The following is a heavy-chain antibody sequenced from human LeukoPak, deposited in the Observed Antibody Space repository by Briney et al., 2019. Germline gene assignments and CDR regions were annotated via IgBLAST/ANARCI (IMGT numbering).Heavy chain of an antibody. CDR1: GWTFTGYY. CDR2: INHNRGGK. V-gene: IGHV1-2*02. CDR3: ARSKPRAYSHTLWY. D-gene: IGHD4-11*01. J-gene: IGHJ4*02. Sequence: ASVTVSCKASGWTFTGYYMHWVRQAPGKGLEWMGWINHNRGGKNYEQKFQGRGTTIRETYNKTAYMEVSRLRCDETAVYYGARSKPRAYSHTLWYWGQGTLVTVSS.